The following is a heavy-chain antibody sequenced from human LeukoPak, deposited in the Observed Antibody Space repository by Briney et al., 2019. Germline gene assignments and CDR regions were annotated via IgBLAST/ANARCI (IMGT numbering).Heavy chain of an antibody. CDR1: GFTFDDYA. J-gene: IGHJ4*02. CDR2: ISWNSGSI. Sequence: PGGSLRLSCAASGFTFDDYAMHWVRQAPGKGLEWVSGISWNSGSIGYADSVKGRFTISRDNAKNSLYLQMNSLRAEDTALYYCAKDIGRYYDSSGHYDYWGQGTLVTVSS. V-gene: IGHV3-9*01. CDR3: AKDIGRYYDSSGHYDY. D-gene: IGHD3-22*01.